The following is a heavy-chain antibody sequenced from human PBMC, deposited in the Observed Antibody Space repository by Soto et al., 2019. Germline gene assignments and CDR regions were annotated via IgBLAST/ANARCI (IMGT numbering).Heavy chain of an antibody. V-gene: IGHV1-18*01. J-gene: IGHJ4*02. D-gene: IGHD2-2*01. CDR3: ARDDIVVVPAAMPLDY. CDR1: GYTLTELS. CDR2: ISAYNGNT. Sequence: QVQLVQSGAEVKKPGASVKVSCKVSGYTLTELSMHWVRQAPGKGLEWMGWISAYNGNTNYAQKLQGRVTMTTDTSTSTAYMELRSLRSDDTAVYYCARDDIVVVPAAMPLDYWGQGTLVTVSS.